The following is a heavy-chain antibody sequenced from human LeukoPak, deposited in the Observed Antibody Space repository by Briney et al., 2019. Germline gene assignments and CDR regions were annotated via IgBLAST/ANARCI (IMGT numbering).Heavy chain of an antibody. CDR1: GGSISSYY. Sequence: SETLSLTCTVSGGSISSYYWSWIRQPPGKELEWIGYICYSGSTNYTPSLKSRVTISVDTSKNQFSLKLSSVTAADTAVYYCARDPGAYFDYWGQGTLVTVSS. J-gene: IGHJ4*02. CDR2: ICYSGST. D-gene: IGHD4/OR15-4a*01. CDR3: ARDPGAYFDY. V-gene: IGHV4-59*01.